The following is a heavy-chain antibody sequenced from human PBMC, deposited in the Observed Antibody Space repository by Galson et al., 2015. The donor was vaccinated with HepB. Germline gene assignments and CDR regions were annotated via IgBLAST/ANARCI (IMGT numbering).Heavy chain of an antibody. CDR2: ITGSSSFL. V-gene: IGHV3-21*01. J-gene: IGHJ5*02. D-gene: IGHD5-18*01. CDR1: GFTFNHYG. Sequence: SLRLSCAASGFTFNHYGMNWVRQAPGKGLEWVSSITGSSSFLQYADSVKGRFTISRDNANNSLFLQMNSLRAEDSAVYYCARDLKAGGYSHGTNWFDPWGQGTLVTVSS. CDR3: ARDLKAGGYSHGTNWFDP.